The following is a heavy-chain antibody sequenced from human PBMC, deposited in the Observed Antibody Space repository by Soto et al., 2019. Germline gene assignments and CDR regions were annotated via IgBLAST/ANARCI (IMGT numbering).Heavy chain of an antibody. Sequence: QVQLVQSGAEVKKPGSSVKVSCKASGGTFSSYAISWVRQAPGQGLEWMGGIIPIFGTANYAQKLQGRVTITADESTSTAYMELSSLRSEDTAVYYCARDRYDSSGYSLLDAFDIWGQGTMVTVSS. CDR3: ARDRYDSSGYSLLDAFDI. J-gene: IGHJ3*02. CDR1: GGTFSSYA. V-gene: IGHV1-69*01. D-gene: IGHD3-22*01. CDR2: IIPIFGTA.